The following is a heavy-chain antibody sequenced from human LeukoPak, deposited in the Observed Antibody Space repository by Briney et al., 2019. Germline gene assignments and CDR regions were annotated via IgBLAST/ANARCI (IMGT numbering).Heavy chain of an antibody. V-gene: IGHV3-53*01. Sequence: GGSLRLSCAASGFTVSGNYMSWVRQAPGKGLEWVSVIYSDGGTYYSDYVKGRFTISRDYSKNTLHLQMSSLRVEDTAVYYCAKHNIDYWGQGTLVTVSS. CDR3: AKHNIDY. J-gene: IGHJ4*02. CDR2: IYSDGGT. D-gene: IGHD1-1*01. CDR1: GFTVSGNY.